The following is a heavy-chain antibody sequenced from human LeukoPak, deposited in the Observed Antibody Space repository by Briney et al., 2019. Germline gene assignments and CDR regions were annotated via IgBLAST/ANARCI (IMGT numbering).Heavy chain of an antibody. V-gene: IGHV4-39*07. CDR3: AGQYSHSWYNS. J-gene: IGHJ5*01. Sequence: PSDTLSLTCTVSGGSISSTSYFWGWIRQPPGTEPQWIGSIYYSGSAYYNPSLESRVTISINTSRSQFSLRLSSVTAADTAVYYCAGQYSHSWYNSWGQGTLVTVSS. CDR1: GGSISSTSYF. CDR2: IYYSGSA. D-gene: IGHD5-12*01.